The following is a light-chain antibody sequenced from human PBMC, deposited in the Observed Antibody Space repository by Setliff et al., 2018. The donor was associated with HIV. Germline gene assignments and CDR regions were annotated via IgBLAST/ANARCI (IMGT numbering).Light chain of an antibody. CDR2: EVS. CDR3: CSNTGSNTYV. Sequence: SALAQPASVSGSPGQSITISCSGTSSDVGVYNSVSWYQQHPNKAPKLMIYEVSDRPSGVSNRFSGSKSGNTASPTISGLQAEDEADYYCCSNTGSNTYVFGSGTKVTVL. V-gene: IGLV2-14*01. J-gene: IGLJ1*01. CDR1: SSDVGVYNS.